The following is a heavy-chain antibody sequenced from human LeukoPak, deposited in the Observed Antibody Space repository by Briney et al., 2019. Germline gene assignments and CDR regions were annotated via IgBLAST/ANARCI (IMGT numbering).Heavy chain of an antibody. CDR1: GFTFSSYS. V-gene: IGHV3-21*01. D-gene: IGHD3-22*01. J-gene: IGHJ6*02. CDR2: ISSSSSYI. CDR3: AKANHPTMIAAAYYYYGMDV. Sequence: PGGSLRLSCAASGFTFSSYSMNWVRQAPGKGLEWVSSISSSSSYIYYADSVKGRFTISRDNAKNSLYLQMNSLRAEDTAVYYCAKANHPTMIAAAYYYYGMDVWGLGTTVAVS.